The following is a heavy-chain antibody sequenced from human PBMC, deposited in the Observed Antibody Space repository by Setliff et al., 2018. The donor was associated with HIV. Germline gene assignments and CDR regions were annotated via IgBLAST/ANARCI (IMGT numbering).Heavy chain of an antibody. CDR3: AREIVVVTDTDYGMDV. CDR1: GDTSTTNYY. D-gene: IGHD2-21*02. J-gene: IGHJ6*02. Sequence: GASVKVSCKASGDTSTTNYYMHWVRQAPGQGLEWMGIINPTGVSTYYAQKFQGRVTMTRDTSTRTVYMELSSLRSEDTAVYYCAREIVVVTDTDYGMDVWGQGTTVTVSS. CDR2: INPTGVST. V-gene: IGHV1-46*01.